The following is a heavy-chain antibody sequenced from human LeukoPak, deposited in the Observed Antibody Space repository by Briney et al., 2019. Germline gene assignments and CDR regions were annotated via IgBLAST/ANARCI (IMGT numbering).Heavy chain of an antibody. D-gene: IGHD6-19*01. Sequence: GGSLRLSCAASGFTFSTYYMSWVRQAPGTGLEWVANIKQDGSEKYYVDSVKGRFTISRDNAKNSLYLQMNSLRAEDTAVYYCARGRYSSGWGHPTGYGYWGQGTLVTVSS. V-gene: IGHV3-7*03. CDR2: IKQDGSEK. CDR3: ARGRYSSGWGHPTGYGY. J-gene: IGHJ4*02. CDR1: GFTFSTYY.